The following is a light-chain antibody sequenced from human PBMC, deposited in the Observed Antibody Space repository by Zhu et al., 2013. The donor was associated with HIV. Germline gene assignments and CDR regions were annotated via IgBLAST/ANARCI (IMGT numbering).Light chain of an antibody. Sequence: QSVLTQPPSVSAAPGQNVTISCSGSSSNIGGNSVCWYQHLPGTPPKLLIFDSYKRPSGIPERFSASKSGTSATLGITGLQTGDEAVYYCGTWDNRLGLFGGGTKLTVL. CDR2: DSY. J-gene: IGLJ2*01. V-gene: IGLV1-51*01. CDR1: SSNIGGNS. CDR3: GTWDNRLGL.